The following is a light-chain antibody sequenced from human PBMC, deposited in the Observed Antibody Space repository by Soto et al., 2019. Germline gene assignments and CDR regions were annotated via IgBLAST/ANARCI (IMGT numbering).Light chain of an antibody. J-gene: IGLJ3*02. CDR1: SSDVGGYDF. CDR3: ASYAGGHYNWV. Sequence: QFVLTQPPSASGSPGQSVTISCTGTSSDVGGYDFVSWYQQHPGKAPKLIIYEVSKWPSGVPDRFSGSKSGNTASLTVSGLQAEDEADYYCASYAGGHYNWVFGGGTKVTV. V-gene: IGLV2-8*01. CDR2: EVS.